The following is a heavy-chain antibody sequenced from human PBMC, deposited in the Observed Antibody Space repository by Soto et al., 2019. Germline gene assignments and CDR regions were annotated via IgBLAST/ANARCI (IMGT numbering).Heavy chain of an antibody. V-gene: IGHV4-61*01. CDR3: AREPYYYDSSGYPF. Sequence: QVQLQESGPGLVKPSETLSLTCTVSGGSVSSGSYYWSWIRQPPGKGLEWIGYIYYSGSTNYNPSLTSRVTISVDTSKNQSSLKLSSVTAADTAVYYCAREPYYYDSSGYPFWGQGTLVTVSS. CDR1: GGSVSSGSYY. J-gene: IGHJ4*02. CDR2: IYYSGST. D-gene: IGHD3-22*01.